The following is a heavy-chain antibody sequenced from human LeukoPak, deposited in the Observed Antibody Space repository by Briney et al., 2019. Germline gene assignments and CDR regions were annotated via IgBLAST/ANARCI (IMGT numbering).Heavy chain of an antibody. CDR2: ISSSSSYI. J-gene: IGHJ4*02. V-gene: IGHV3-21*01. D-gene: IGHD2-2*02. CDR3: ARDPPEYQLLYRSFDY. CDR1: GFTFSSYS. Sequence: GGSLRLSCAASGFTFSSYSMNWVRQAPGKGLEWVSSISSSSSYIYYADSVKGRFTISRDNAKNSLYLQMNSLRAEDTAVYYCARDPPEYQLLYRSFDYWGQGTLVTVSS.